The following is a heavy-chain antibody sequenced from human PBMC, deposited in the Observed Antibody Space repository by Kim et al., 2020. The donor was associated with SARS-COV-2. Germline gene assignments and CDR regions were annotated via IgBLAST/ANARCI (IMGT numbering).Heavy chain of an antibody. Sequence: GGSLRLSCAASGFTVSSNYMSWVRQAPGKGLEWVSVIYSGGSTYYADSVKGRFTISRDNSKNTLYLQMNSLRAEDTAVYYCARGMVATDSNAFDIWGQGTMVTVSS. CDR3: ARGMVATDSNAFDI. CDR1: GFTVSSNY. CDR2: IYSGGST. V-gene: IGHV3-53*01. D-gene: IGHD5-12*01. J-gene: IGHJ3*02.